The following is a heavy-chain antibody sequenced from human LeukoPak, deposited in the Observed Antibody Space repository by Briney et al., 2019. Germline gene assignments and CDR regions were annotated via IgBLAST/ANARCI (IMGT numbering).Heavy chain of an antibody. Sequence: ASVKVSCKASGYTFTSYDINWVRQATGQGLEWMGWMNPNSGNTGYAQKFQGRVTMTRNTSISTAYMELSSLRSEDTAVYYCARELIVVVVAATRGESYYYGMDVWGQGTTVTVSS. CDR3: ARELIVVVVAATRGESYYYGMDV. J-gene: IGHJ6*02. V-gene: IGHV1-8*01. CDR1: GYTFTSYD. CDR2: MNPNSGNT. D-gene: IGHD2-15*01.